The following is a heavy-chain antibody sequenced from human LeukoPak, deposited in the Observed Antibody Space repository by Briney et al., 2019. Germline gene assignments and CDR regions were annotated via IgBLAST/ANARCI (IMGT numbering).Heavy chain of an antibody. CDR3: ARSSGYLTDY. J-gene: IGHJ4*02. V-gene: IGHV4-61*01. Sequence: SETLSLTCTVSGVSVSSGSYYWSWIRQPPGKGLEWIGYIYYSGSTNYNPSLKSRVTISVDTSKNQFSLKLSSVTAADTAVYYCARSSGYLTDYWGQGTLVTVSS. D-gene: IGHD3-3*01. CDR2: IYYSGST. CDR1: GVSVSSGSYY.